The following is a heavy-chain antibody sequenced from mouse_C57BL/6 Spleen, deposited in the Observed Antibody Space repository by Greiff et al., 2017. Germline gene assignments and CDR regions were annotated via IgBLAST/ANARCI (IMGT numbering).Heavy chain of an antibody. J-gene: IGHJ3*01. Sequence: EVQLQQSGPELVKPGASVKMSCKASGYTFTDYNMHWVKQSHGKSLEWIGYINPNNGGTSYNQKFKGKATLTVNKSSSTDYMELRSLTSEDSAVYYCASIYYGYDGFAYWGQGTLVTVSA. D-gene: IGHD2-2*01. V-gene: IGHV1-22*01. CDR3: ASIYYGYDGFAY. CDR2: INPNNGGT. CDR1: GYTFTDYN.